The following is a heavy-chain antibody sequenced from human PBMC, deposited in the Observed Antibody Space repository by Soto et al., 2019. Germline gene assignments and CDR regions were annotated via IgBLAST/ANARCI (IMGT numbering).Heavy chain of an antibody. Sequence: GGFLRLSCAACGFTFNNYGMHLVRQAPGKGLEWVAVIWNDGNGYFYANSVKGRFTISRDNSKNTLDLQMSSLRVEDTAVYYCARLQISPPTRGAASARGGMDGWGQGTMVTVSS. V-gene: IGHV3-33*01. J-gene: IGHJ6*02. CDR3: ARLQISPPTRGAASARGGMDG. CDR2: IWNDGNGY. D-gene: IGHD6-13*01. CDR1: GFTFNNYG.